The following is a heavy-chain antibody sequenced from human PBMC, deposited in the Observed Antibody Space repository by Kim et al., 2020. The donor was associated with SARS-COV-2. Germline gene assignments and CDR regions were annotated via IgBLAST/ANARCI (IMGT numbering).Heavy chain of an antibody. D-gene: IGHD4-17*01. CDR2: ISGSGSNT. CDR1: GFTFSSNP. Sequence: GGSLRLSCAASGFTFSSNPMSWVRQAPGKGLEWVSAISGSGSNTYYADSMKGRFTISRDNSKNTMYLQMNSLRAEDTAIYYCAKELVMPAVNTVGFDYWGQGALVTVSS. V-gene: IGHV3-23*01. CDR3: AKELVMPAVNTVGFDY. J-gene: IGHJ4*02.